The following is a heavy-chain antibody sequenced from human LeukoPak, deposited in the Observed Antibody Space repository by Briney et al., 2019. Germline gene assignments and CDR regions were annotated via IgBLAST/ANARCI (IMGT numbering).Heavy chain of an antibody. D-gene: IGHD6-19*01. CDR2: IKQDGSEK. CDR1: GFTFSSYW. Sequence: GGSLRLSCAASGFTFSSYWMSWIRQAPGKGLEWVANIKQDGSEKYYVDSVKGRFTISRDDSKNTVYLQMNSLRVEDTAVYYCARDRLEAVAGDDYLDYWGQGTLVTVSS. CDR3: ARDRLEAVAGDDYLDY. V-gene: IGHV3-7*01. J-gene: IGHJ4*02.